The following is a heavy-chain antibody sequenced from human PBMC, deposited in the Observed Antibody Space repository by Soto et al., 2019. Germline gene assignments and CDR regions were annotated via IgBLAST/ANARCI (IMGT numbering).Heavy chain of an antibody. CDR2: IYWNDDK. CDR1: GFSLSTSGLG. Sequence: SGPTLVNPTQTLTLTCTFSGFSLSTSGLGVGWIRQPPGKALECLALIYWNDDKRYSPSLKSRLTITKDTSKNQVVLTMTNMDPVDTATYYCAHRPRYSSSWYLNWFEPWGQGTMVTVSS. V-gene: IGHV2-5*01. J-gene: IGHJ5*02. D-gene: IGHD6-13*01. CDR3: AHRPRYSSSWYLNWFEP.